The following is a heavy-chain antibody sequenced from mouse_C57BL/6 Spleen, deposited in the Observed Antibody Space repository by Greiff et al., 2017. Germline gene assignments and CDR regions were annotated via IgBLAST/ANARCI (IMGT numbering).Heavy chain of an antibody. V-gene: IGHV1-52*01. Sequence: QVQLQQPGAELVRPGSSVKLSCKASGYTFTSYWMHWVKQRPIQGLEWIGNIDPSDSDTHYNQKFKDKATLTVDKSSSTAYMQLSSLTSEDSAVYYCARVGYSYDYDGDWYFDVWGTGTTVTVSS. CDR1: GYTFTSYW. J-gene: IGHJ1*03. CDR3: ARVGYSYDYDGDWYFDV. D-gene: IGHD2-4*01. CDR2: IDPSDSDT.